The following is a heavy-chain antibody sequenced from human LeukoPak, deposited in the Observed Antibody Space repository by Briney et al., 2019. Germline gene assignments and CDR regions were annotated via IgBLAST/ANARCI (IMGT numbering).Heavy chain of an antibody. D-gene: IGHD6-19*01. CDR2: IRSKANSYAT. Sequence: PGGSLRLSCAASGFTFSGSAMHWVRQASGKGLGWVGRIRSKANSYATAYAASVKGRFTISRDDSKNTAYLQMNSLKTEDTAVYYCTSVLPGYSSGWFDWGQGTLVTVSS. CDR1: GFTFSGSA. CDR3: TSVLPGYSSGWFD. V-gene: IGHV3-73*01. J-gene: IGHJ4*02.